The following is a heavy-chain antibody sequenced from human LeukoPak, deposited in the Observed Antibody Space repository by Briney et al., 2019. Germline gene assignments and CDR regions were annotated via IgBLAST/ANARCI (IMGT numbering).Heavy chain of an antibody. CDR2: IKSKTDGGAT. CDR3: TTKHYYGSGVFDY. D-gene: IGHD3-10*01. J-gene: IGHJ4*02. Sequence: GGSLRLSCAASGFTFSDAWMTWVRQAPGKGLEWVGRIKSKTDGGATDYAAPVKGRFTISRDDSKNTLYLQMNSLKTEDTAVYYCTTKHYYGSGVFDYWGQRTLVTVSS. V-gene: IGHV3-15*01. CDR1: GFTFSDAW.